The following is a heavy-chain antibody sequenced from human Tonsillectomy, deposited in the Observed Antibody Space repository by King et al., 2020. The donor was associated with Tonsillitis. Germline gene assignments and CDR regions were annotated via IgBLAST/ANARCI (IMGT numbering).Heavy chain of an antibody. Sequence: QLVQSGGGVVQPGRSLRLSCAASGFTFSGYGMHWVRQAPGQGLEWVAIIWFDGTNKYYADSVKGRFTISRDNSKNTLYLQMNSLRAEDTAGYYCARQRDYGVSRYMDVWGMGTAVTVSS. D-gene: IGHD4-17*01. CDR3: ARQRDYGVSRYMDV. V-gene: IGHV3-33*08. J-gene: IGHJ6*03. CDR2: IWFDGTNK. CDR1: GFTFSGYG.